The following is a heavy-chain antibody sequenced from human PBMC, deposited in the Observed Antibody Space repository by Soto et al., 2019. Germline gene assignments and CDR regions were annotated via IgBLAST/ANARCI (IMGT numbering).Heavy chain of an antibody. CDR3: ARGRGNSSSWYFDY. J-gene: IGHJ4*02. CDR2: INQDGSEK. V-gene: IGHV3-7*05. CDR1: GFSFSNYW. Sequence: GGSLRLSCAASGFSFSNYWMTWVRQAPGKGLEWVANINQDGSEKDYVDSVKARFTVSRDSARKSLYLQMNSLRVEDSAVYYCARGRGNSSSWYFDYWGQGTLVTVSS. D-gene: IGHD6-13*01.